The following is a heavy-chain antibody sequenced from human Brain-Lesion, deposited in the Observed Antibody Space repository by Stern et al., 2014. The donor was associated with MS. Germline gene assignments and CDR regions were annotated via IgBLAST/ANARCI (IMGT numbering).Heavy chain of an antibody. V-gene: IGHV1-2*04. CDR1: GYTFTGYY. J-gene: IGHJ4*02. CDR2: INPKSGGT. Sequence: VQLVESGAEVKKPGASVKVSCKASGYTFTGYYMHWVRQAPGQGLEWMGWINPKSGGTIYAQKFQGWVTMTRDTSINTAYMELSRLRSDDTAVYYCATYYYDSTGYTDFWGQGTLVTVSS. CDR3: ATYYYDSTGYTDF. D-gene: IGHD3-22*01.